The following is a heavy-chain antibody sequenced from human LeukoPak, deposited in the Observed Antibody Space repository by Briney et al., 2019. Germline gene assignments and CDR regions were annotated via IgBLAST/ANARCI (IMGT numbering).Heavy chain of an antibody. V-gene: IGHV3-21*06. CDR3: ARVGSTAEAGTPDY. J-gene: IGHJ4*02. CDR2: ISSSSSYI. Sequence: KPGGSLRLSCAASGFTFSSYSMNWVRQAPGKGLEWVSSISSSSSYIYYADSVKGRFTVSRDNAKNSLSLELNSLRVDDTAIYYCARVGSTAEAGTPDYWGQGTLVTVSS. CDR1: GFTFSSYS. D-gene: IGHD6-13*01.